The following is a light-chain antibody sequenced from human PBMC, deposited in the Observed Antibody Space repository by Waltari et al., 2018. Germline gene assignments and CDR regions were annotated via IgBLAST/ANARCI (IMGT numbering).Light chain of an antibody. CDR1: GPNLAAGYD. J-gene: IGLJ3*02. V-gene: IGLV1-40*01. CDR3: QSYDTTLSVV. Sequence: QSVLTQPPSVSGAPGQKVTISCPGRGPNLAAGYDVHWYQQLPRAAPKLLIYGTSSRPLGVPDRFFGSTSGTSASLAITGLQAEDEADYYCQSYDTTLSVVFGGGTKLTVL. CDR2: GTS.